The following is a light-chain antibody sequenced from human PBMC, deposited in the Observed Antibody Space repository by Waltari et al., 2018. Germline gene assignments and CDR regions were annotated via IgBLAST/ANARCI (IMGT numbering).Light chain of an antibody. J-gene: IGLJ2*01. CDR2: ENN. CDR1: SGSVATTY. V-gene: IGLV6-57*01. CDR3: QSYDINNHVV. Sequence: NFIPTQPHSVSESPGKTVTISCSRNSGSVATTYFHWHQQRPGRSPTLVIYENNRRPSGVPDRFSGSIDISSNSASLTISGLKDEDEAEYYCQSYDINNHVVFGGGTRLTVL.